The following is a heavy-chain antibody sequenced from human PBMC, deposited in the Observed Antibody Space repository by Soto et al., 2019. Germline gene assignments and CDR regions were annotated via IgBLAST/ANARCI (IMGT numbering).Heavy chain of an antibody. Sequence: QAQLVESGGGVVQPGRSLRLSCAASGFTFKTYALHWVRQAPGKGLEWVAVISFDGDKKYYADSVKGRFTISRDNFKSTLYLQMNNLIVDDTALYFCAREDDYGYRYINYGLDVWGQGTTVTVSS. CDR2: ISFDGDKK. CDR3: AREDDYGYRYINYGLDV. V-gene: IGHV3-30-3*01. J-gene: IGHJ6*02. CDR1: GFTFKTYA. D-gene: IGHD4-17*01.